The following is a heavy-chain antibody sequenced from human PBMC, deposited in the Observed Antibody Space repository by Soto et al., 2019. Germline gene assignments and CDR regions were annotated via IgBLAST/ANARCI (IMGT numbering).Heavy chain of an antibody. Sequence: QLLESGGSLVEPGGSLRLSCSASGFAFSAYAMSWVRQAPQKWLEWVSGIGGGGHDTRYGDSVKGRFSITRDNSRNTLYLEMNRLTAEDTAVYYCAKHPIFGVVTHYFAHWGRGVLVTVSS. CDR2: IGGGGHDT. V-gene: IGHV3-23*01. J-gene: IGHJ4*02. CDR1: GFAFSAYA. D-gene: IGHD3-3*01. CDR3: AKHPIFGVVTHYFAH.